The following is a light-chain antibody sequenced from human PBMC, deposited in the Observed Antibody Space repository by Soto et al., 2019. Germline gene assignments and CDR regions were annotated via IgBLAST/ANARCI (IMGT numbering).Light chain of an antibody. Sequence: QSALTQPRSVSGSPGQSVTISCTGTSSDVGGYNYVSWYQQHPGTAPKLMIYDVSKRPSGVPDRFSGSKSGNTASLTISGLQAEDEADYYCCSYAGSYTFAVFGTGTKLTVL. V-gene: IGLV2-11*01. J-gene: IGLJ1*01. CDR3: CSYAGSYTFAV. CDR1: SSDVGGYNY. CDR2: DVS.